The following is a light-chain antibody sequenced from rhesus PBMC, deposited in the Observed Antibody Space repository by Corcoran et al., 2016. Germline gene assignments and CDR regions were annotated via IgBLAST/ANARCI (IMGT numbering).Light chain of an antibody. CDR3: KQYSSSPYS. CDR2: KAA. CDR1: QSISSW. Sequence: DIQMTQSPSSLSASVGDTVTITCRASQSISSWLAWYQQKPGKAPKLLIYKAASLQSGVPSRFSGSGAGTDFTLTISSLQSEDFATYYCKQYSSSPYSCGQGTKVEIK. V-gene: IGKV1-22*01. J-gene: IGKJ2*01.